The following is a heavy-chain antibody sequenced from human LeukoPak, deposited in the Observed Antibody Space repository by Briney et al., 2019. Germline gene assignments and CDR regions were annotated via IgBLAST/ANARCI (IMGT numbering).Heavy chain of an antibody. D-gene: IGHD2-21*01. Sequence: GGSLRLSRAASGFTFSNYWMHWVRQAPGKGLVWVSRINPNGRSTTYADSVKGRFTISRDNAKNTLFLQMNSLRAEDTAVYYCSRPNYGGDYWGQGTLVTVSS. J-gene: IGHJ4*02. CDR3: SRPNYGGDY. CDR2: INPNGRST. V-gene: IGHV3-74*03. CDR1: GFTFSNYW.